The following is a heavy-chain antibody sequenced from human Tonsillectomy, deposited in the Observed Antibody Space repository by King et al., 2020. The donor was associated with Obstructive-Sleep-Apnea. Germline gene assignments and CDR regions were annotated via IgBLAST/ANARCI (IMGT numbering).Heavy chain of an antibody. D-gene: IGHD6-19*01. CDR3: AKGMGPAEGRLAGSDY. J-gene: IGHJ4*02. CDR1: GFTFDDYA. Sequence: VQLVESGGGLVQPGRSLRLSCAASGFTFDDYAMHWVRQAPGKGLEWVSGISWNSGSIGYADSVKGRFTISRDNAKNSLYLQMNSLRAEDTALYYCAKGMGPAEGRLAGSDYWGQGTLVTVSS. V-gene: IGHV3-9*01. CDR2: ISWNSGSI.